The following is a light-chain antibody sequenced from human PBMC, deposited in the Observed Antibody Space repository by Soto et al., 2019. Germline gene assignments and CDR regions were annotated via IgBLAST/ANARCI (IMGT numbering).Light chain of an antibody. CDR2: DVS. Sequence: QSALTQPRSVSGSPGQSVTISCTGTSSGVGGYNYVSWYQQHPGKAPKLMIYDVSKRPSGVPDRFSGSKSGNTASLTISGLQAEDEADYYCCSYAGSYTYVFGTGTKATV. J-gene: IGLJ1*01. V-gene: IGLV2-11*01. CDR3: CSYAGSYTYV. CDR1: SSGVGGYNY.